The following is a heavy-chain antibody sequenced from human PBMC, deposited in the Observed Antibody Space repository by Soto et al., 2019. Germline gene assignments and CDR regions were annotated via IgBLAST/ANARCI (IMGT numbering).Heavy chain of an antibody. Sequence: QVQLVQSGVEVKKPGSSVKVSCKAAGGSFSIYTVFWVRQAPGQGLEWMGRIIPMFDIANYAQNFQGRVTFTADKFKDTVYMEMLNLRSGDTAVYYWTLVSWSAEVFDIWGQGTLVTVSS. V-gene: IGHV1-69*02. CDR3: TLVSWSAEVFDI. CDR1: GGSFSIYT. J-gene: IGHJ3*02. CDR2: IIPMFDIA. D-gene: IGHD6-13*01.